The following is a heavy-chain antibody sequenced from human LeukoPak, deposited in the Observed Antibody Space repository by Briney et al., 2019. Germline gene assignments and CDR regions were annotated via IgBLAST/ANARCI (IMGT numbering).Heavy chain of an antibody. J-gene: IGHJ5*02. CDR2: VHPHGIL. CDR3: ARGRDRSKAGDL. Sequence: SETLSLTCAVYGGSCDDYYCSWIRQHPGKGLEWIGEVHPHGILYYNSSLLSRVTISIDTSKTQFSLRLTSVTASDTAFYYCARGRDRSKAGDLWGQGSLVTVSS. V-gene: IGHV4-34*01. CDR1: GGSCDDYY. D-gene: IGHD5-24*01.